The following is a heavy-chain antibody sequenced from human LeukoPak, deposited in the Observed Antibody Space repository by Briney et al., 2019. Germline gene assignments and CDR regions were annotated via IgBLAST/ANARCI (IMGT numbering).Heavy chain of an antibody. CDR2: IYYSGST. CDR1: GDSISGYY. D-gene: IGHD3-10*01. V-gene: IGHV4-31*03. J-gene: IGHJ4*02. Sequence: SETLSLTCTVSGDSISGYYWSWIRQHPGKGLEWIGYIYYSGSTYYNPSLKSRVTISVDTSKNQFSLKLSSVTAADTAVYYCARGPSGYGSGSYYNYYFDYWGQGTLVTVSS. CDR3: ARGPSGYGSGSYYNYYFDY.